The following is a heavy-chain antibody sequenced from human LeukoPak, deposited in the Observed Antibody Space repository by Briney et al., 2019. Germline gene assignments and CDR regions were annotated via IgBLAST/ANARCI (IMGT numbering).Heavy chain of an antibody. Sequence: GGSLRLSCAASGFIFSNYWMSWVRQAPGKGLEWVANIKQDGSENYYVDSVKGRFTVSRDDAKNSLYLQMNSLRAEDTAVYYCARDCSGGTCYLDYWGQGTLVTVSS. CDR3: ARDCSGGTCYLDY. CDR2: IKQDGSEN. J-gene: IGHJ4*02. D-gene: IGHD2-15*01. CDR1: GFIFSNYW. V-gene: IGHV3-7*01.